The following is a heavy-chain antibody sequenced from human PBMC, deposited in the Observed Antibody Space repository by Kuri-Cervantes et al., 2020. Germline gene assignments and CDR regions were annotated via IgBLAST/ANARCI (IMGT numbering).Heavy chain of an antibody. CDR3: ARFYSSGWYTYY. J-gene: IGHJ4*02. Sequence: ASVKVSCKASGYTFTNYLMHWVRQAPGQRLEWMGWINPSNGDTFYSQKFQGRVTITRDTSATTVYMELSSLRSEDTAVFYCARFYSSGWYTYYWGQGTLVTVSS. D-gene: IGHD6-19*01. CDR1: GYTFTNYL. CDR2: INPSNGDT. V-gene: IGHV1-3*01.